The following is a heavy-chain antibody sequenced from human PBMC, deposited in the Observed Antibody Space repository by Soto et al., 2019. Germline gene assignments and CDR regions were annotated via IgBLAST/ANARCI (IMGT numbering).Heavy chain of an antibody. V-gene: IGHV4-61*01. CDR3: ARDFAYFDS. J-gene: IGHJ4*02. Sequence: QVQLQESGPGLVKPSETLSLTCTVSGGSFKSGSYSWSWIRQPPGKGLEWIGYVYHNGLTSYNPSLKSRVSISMDTSKNQFSLNLDSVTAADTAVYFCARDFAYFDSWGQGTLVTVSS. CDR1: GGSFKSGSYS. D-gene: IGHD3-3*01. CDR2: VYHNGLT.